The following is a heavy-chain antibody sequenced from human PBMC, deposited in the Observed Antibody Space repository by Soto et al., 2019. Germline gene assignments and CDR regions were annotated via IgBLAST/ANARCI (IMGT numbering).Heavy chain of an antibody. CDR2: IIPIFGTA. V-gene: IGHV1-69*01. CDR1: GFTFSSYA. D-gene: IGHD6-13*01. J-gene: IGHJ5*02. Sequence: QVQLVESGGGVVQPGRSLRLSCAASGFTFSSYAMHWVRQAPGQGLEWMGGIIPIFGTANYAQKFQGRVTITADESTSTAYMELSSLRSEDTAVYYCASVSSSWPYNWFDPWGQGTLVTVSS. CDR3: ASVSSSWPYNWFDP.